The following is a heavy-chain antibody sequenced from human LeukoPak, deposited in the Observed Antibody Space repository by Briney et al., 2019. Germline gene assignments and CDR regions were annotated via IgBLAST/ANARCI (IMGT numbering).Heavy chain of an antibody. J-gene: IGHJ2*01. CDR2: INHSGST. CDR3: ARETYYDFWSGHRPGYFDL. D-gene: IGHD3-3*01. CDR1: GGSFSGYY. Sequence: PSETLSLTCAVYGGSFSGYYWSWIRQPPGKGLEWIGEINHSGSTYYNPSLKSRVTISVDTSKNQFSLKLSSVTAADTAVYYCARETYYDFWSGHRPGYFDLWGRGTLVTVSS. V-gene: IGHV4-34*01.